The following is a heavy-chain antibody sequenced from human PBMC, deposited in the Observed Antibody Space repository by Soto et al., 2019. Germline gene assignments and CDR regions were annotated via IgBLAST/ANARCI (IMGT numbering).Heavy chain of an antibody. V-gene: IGHV4-59*01. CDR3: ASSEGFNYAALY. J-gene: IGHJ4*02. CDR2: IYYSGST. D-gene: IGHD4-4*01. Sequence: KPSETLSLTRTVSGGSISSYYWSWIRQPPGKGLEWIGYIYYSGSTNYNPSLKSRVTISVDTSKNQFSLKLSSVTAADTAVYYCASSEGFNYAALYWGQGTLVTVSS. CDR1: GGSISSYY.